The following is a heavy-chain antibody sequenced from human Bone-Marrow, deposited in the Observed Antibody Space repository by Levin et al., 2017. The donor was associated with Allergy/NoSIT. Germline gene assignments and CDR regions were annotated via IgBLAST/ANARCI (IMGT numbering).Heavy chain of an antibody. CDR3: EGFNDRSGEAADI. Sequence: GGSLRLSCAAPGFSVSSDYMSWVRQAPGKRLEWVSALFSGGGTFYADSVRGRFTISRDNSKNTLYLQMNSLRAEDTAVYYCEGFNDRSGEAADIWGQGTVVTVSS. CDR1: GFSVSSDY. D-gene: IGHD3-22*01. J-gene: IGHJ3*02. V-gene: IGHV3-53*01. CDR2: LFSGGGT.